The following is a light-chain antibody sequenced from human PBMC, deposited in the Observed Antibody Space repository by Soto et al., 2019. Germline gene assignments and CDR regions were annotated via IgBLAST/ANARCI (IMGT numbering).Light chain of an antibody. CDR1: QSVSNNY. CDR3: QQYGSSPPYT. J-gene: IGKJ2*01. V-gene: IGKV3-20*01. Sequence: EVVLTQSPGTLSLSPGERATLSCRASQSVSNNYLAWDQQKPGQSPKLLIFGSSDRATGIPDRFSGSGSGTDFTLTISRLEPEDCAVYFCQQYGSSPPYTFGQGTKLEIK. CDR2: GSS.